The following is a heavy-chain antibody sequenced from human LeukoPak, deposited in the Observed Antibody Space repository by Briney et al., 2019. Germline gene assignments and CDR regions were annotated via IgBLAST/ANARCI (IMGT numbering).Heavy chain of an antibody. V-gene: IGHV2-5*01. Sequence: ESGPTLVNPTQTLTLTCTFSGFSLSAIGVGVGWIRQPPGKALGWLAVIYWHDDKRYSASLSSRLTITKDTSKNQVVLTMTNMDPVDTATYYCVHRLRGERFDSSGYHRRFDYWGQGTLVTVSS. CDR1: GFSLSAIGVG. D-gene: IGHD3-22*01. CDR2: IYWHDDK. J-gene: IGHJ4*02. CDR3: VHRLRGERFDSSGYHRRFDY.